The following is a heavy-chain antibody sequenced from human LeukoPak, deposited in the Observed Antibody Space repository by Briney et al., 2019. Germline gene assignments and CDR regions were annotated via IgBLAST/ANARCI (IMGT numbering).Heavy chain of an antibody. Sequence: GGSLRLSCSASGFTFSIYAMHWVRQAPGKGLEYVSGIRSDGGSTYYADSLKGRFTISRDNPKNTLYLQMSSLRPEDTAVYYCVKGGIHTRDVFDIWGQGTMVTVSS. CDR3: VKGGIHTRDVFDI. CDR1: GFTFSIYA. D-gene: IGHD5-18*01. CDR2: IRSDGGST. J-gene: IGHJ3*02. V-gene: IGHV3-64D*09.